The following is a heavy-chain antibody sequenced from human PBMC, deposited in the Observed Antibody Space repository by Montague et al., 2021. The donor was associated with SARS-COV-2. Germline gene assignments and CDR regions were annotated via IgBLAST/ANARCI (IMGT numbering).Heavy chain of an antibody. V-gene: IGHV4-61*01. CDR3: VREKYYFDDSGSK. CDR2: VYHTGST. J-gene: IGHJ4*02. D-gene: IGHD3-22*01. Sequence: SETLSLTCSVSGVSISSGSYYWSWVWQPPGKGLEWIGYVYHTGSTNYNPSLKSRVTLSIDTSKNQFSLNLTSVTTADTAVYYCVREKYYFDDSGSKWGQGTLVTV. CDR1: GVSISSGSYY.